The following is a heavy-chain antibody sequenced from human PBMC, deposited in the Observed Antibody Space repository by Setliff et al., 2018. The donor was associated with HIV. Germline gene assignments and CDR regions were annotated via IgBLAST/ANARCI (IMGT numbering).Heavy chain of an antibody. CDR1: NGSINDYY. D-gene: IGHD6-13*01. CDR3: ARAMSSSWYIDGFDI. CDR2: IHYSGST. Sequence: PSETLSLTCSMSNGSINDYYWSWIRQSPGKGLEWIGYIHYSGSTYYNPSLKSQVTISVDTSKNRLSLKLSSVTAADAAVYYCARAMSSSWYIDGFDIWGQGTVVTVSS. J-gene: IGHJ3*02. V-gene: IGHV4-59*12.